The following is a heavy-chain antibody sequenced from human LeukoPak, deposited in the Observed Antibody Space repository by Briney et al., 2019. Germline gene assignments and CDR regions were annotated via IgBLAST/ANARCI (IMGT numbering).Heavy chain of an antibody. V-gene: IGHV1-69*13. CDR1: GGTFSSYA. J-gene: IGHJ4*02. Sequence: ASVTVSCKASGGTFSSYAISWVRQAPGQGLEWMGGIIPIFGTANYAQKFQGRVTITADESTSTAYMELSSLRSEDTAVYYCARGSTIFGVLNFDYWGQGTLVTVSS. CDR3: ARGSTIFGVLNFDY. CDR2: IIPIFGTA. D-gene: IGHD3-3*01.